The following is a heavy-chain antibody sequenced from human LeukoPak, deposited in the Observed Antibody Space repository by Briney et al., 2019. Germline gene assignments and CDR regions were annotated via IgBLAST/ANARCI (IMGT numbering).Heavy chain of an antibody. J-gene: IGHJ4*02. CDR1: GGSISSGGYY. D-gene: IGHD6-19*01. Sequence: PSETLSLTCAVSGGSISSGGYYWSWIRQCPGKGLDWIAYISNSGSSYYNPSLKSRVSISLDTSKNQFSLKLNSVTAADTAVYYCASLPAPVAGYYFDFWGQGTLVTVSS. V-gene: IGHV4-31*11. CDR2: ISNSGSS. CDR3: ASLPAPVAGYYFDF.